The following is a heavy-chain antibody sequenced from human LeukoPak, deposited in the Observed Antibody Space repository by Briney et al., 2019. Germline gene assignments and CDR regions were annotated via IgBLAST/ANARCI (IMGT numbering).Heavy chain of an antibody. CDR2: IYYSGST. D-gene: IGHD6-13*01. J-gene: IGHJ4*02. Sequence: SETLSLTCTVSGGFISSYYWSWIRQPPGKGLEWIGYIYYSGSTNYNPSLKSRVPISVDTSKNQFSLKLSSVTAADTAVYYCARQRIAADYWGQGTLVTVSS. CDR1: GGFISSYY. CDR3: ARQRIAADY. V-gene: IGHV4-59*08.